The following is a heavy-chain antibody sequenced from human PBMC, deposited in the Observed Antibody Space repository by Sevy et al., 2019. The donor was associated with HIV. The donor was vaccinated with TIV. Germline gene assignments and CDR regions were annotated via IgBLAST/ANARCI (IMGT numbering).Heavy chain of an antibody. V-gene: IGHV3-53*01. CDR2: IYSGGST. Sequence: GGSLRLSCAASGFTVSSNYLNWVRQAPGKGLEWVSIIYSGGSTYYADSVKGRFTISRDNSKNTLYLQMNSLRAEDTAVYYCARVGFDSSGSYNRRGYFDYWGQGTLVTVSS. J-gene: IGHJ4*02. D-gene: IGHD3-22*01. CDR3: ARVGFDSSGSYNRRGYFDY. CDR1: GFTVSSNY.